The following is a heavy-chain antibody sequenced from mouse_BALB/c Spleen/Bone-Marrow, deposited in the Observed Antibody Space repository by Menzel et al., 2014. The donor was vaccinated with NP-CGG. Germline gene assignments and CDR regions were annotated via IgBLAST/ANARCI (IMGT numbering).Heavy chain of an antibody. CDR1: GFAFTDYY. D-gene: IGHD1-1*01. CDR3: GRDNGRSPFYLFFNV. V-gene: IGHV7-3*02. J-gene: IGHJ1*01. CDR2: IRNEANGYTT. Sequence: EVKVEESGGGLVQPGGSLRLSCATSGFAFTDYYMTWVRQPSGKALEWLSFIRNEANGYTTEYSASVKGRFTISRDNSQSFLYPQMNTLIADGSATYYCGRDNGRSPFYLFFNVGGAGTTGTVSS.